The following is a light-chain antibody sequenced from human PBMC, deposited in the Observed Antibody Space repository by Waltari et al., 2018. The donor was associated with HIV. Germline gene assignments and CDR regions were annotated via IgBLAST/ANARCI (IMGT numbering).Light chain of an antibody. CDR3: AAYDDNLPGWM. CDR2: RND. Sequence: QSVLTQPPSASGTPGQRVTISCSGSSSNIGSNSVFWYQHFPGTAPKVLIYRNDQRPSGVPDRFSASRSGTSASLVISGLRSEDEADYYCAAYDDNLPGWMFGGGTKLTAL. CDR1: SSNIGSNS. V-gene: IGLV1-47*01. J-gene: IGLJ3*02.